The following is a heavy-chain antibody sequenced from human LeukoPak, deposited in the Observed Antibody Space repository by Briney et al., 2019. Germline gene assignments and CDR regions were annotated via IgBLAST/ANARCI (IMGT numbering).Heavy chain of an antibody. V-gene: IGHV3-7*04. CDR3: ARIGYRSCGIDY. Sequence: GGSLRLSCAASGFTFSNYWMNWVRQAPGKGLEWVANIKQDGSVKYYVDSVKGRFTISRDNAKNSVYLQINSLRAKDTAVYYCARIGYRSCGIDYWGQGTLVTVSS. CDR1: GFTFSNYW. D-gene: IGHD6-19*01. CDR2: IKQDGSVK. J-gene: IGHJ4*02.